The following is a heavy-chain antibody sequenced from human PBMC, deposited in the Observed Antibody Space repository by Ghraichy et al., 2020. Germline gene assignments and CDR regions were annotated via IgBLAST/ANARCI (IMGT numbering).Heavy chain of an antibody. CDR1: GFTFSSYE. D-gene: IGHD2-2*01. CDR2: ISSSGGTI. J-gene: IGHJ4*02. V-gene: IGHV3-48*03. CDR3: VRDTSSLFDF. Sequence: GESLNISCAASGFTFSSYEMNWVRQAPGKGLEWVSYISSSGGTIYYTDSVKGRFTISRDNAQSSLYLQMNSLRAEDTAVYYCVRDTSSLFDFWGQGTLVTVSS.